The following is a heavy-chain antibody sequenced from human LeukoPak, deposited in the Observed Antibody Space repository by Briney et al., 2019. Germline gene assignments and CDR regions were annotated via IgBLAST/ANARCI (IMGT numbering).Heavy chain of an antibody. CDR3: ARGDGWFFDY. J-gene: IGHJ4*02. CDR1: GFTFSSYS. V-gene: IGHV3-21*01. D-gene: IGHD6-19*01. Sequence: TGGSLRLSCAASGFTFSSYSMNWVRQAPGKGLEWVSSISSSSSYIYYADSVKGRFTISRDNAKNTLYLQMNSLRAEDTAVYYCARGDGWFFDYWGQGTLVTVSS. CDR2: ISSSSSYI.